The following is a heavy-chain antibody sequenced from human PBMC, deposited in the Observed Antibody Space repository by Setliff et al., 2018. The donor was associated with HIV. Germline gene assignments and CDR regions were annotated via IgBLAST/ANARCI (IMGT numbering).Heavy chain of an antibody. J-gene: IGHJ5*02. CDR2: VYHTGNT. D-gene: IGHD2-15*01. CDR3: VRHHDSDFSGDPDWFDP. V-gene: IGHV4-31*03. Sequence: SETLSLTCTVSGDSLSSGSSYWTWIRQHPGKGLEGIGYVYHTGNTFYNPSLKGRVRLTVDTSRNQFSLNLNSVTAADTAVYYCVRHHDSDFSGDPDWFDPWGQGILVTVSS. CDR1: GDSLSSGSSY.